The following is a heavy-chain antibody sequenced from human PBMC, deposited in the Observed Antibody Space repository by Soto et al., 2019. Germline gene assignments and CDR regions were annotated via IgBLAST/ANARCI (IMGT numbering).Heavy chain of an antibody. D-gene: IGHD6-19*01. Sequence: PSETLSLTRTVSGDSISSYFWSWIRQPAGKGLEWIGRVHTSGSTTYHPSLKSRVTMSVDTSKSQFSLKLTSVTAADTAVYYCAREEAVASTGWLDLWGQGTLVTVSS. V-gene: IGHV4-4*07. CDR2: VHTSGST. CDR3: AREEAVASTGWLDL. J-gene: IGHJ5*02. CDR1: GDSISSYF.